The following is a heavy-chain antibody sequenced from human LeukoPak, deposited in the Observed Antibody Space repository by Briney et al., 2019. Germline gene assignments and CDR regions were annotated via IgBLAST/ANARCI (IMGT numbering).Heavy chain of an antibody. CDR2: INSDGSSI. Sequence: GGSLRLSCAASGFTFSSYWMHWVRQVPGKGLAWVSRINSDGSSISYADSVKGRFTISRNNAKNSLFLQMNSLRAEDTAVYYCARDSSGYYPNYYFDYWGQGTLVTVSS. J-gene: IGHJ4*02. CDR1: GFTFSSYW. V-gene: IGHV3-74*01. D-gene: IGHD3-22*01. CDR3: ARDSSGYYPNYYFDY.